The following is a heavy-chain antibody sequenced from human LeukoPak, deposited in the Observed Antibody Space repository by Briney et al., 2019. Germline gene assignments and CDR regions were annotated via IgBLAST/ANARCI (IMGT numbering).Heavy chain of an antibody. V-gene: IGHV4-59*08. CDR3: ARHDEIPVFRNGLDV. CDR1: GGSISGYY. J-gene: IGHJ6*02. CDR2: IYYRGYT. D-gene: IGHD6-19*01. Sequence: SETLSLTCTVAGGSISGYYWSWIRQPPGKGLEWIGYIYYRGYTIYNPSLKSRVTMSVDTSGNQFSLKLSSVTAADTAVYYCARHDEIPVFRNGLDVWGQGTTVTVS.